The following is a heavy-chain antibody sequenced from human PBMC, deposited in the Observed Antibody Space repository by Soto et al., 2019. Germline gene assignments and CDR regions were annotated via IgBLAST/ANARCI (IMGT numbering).Heavy chain of an antibody. CDR3: AADGPYGGYTFDY. V-gene: IGHV1-58*01. CDR1: GFTFTSSA. D-gene: IGHD5-12*01. J-gene: IGHJ4*02. Sequence: SVKVSCKASGFTFTSSAVQWVRQARGQRLEWIGWIVVGSGNTNYAQKFQERVTITRDMSTSTAYMELSSLRSEDTAVYYCAADGPYGGYTFDYWGQGTLVTVSS. CDR2: IVVGSGNT.